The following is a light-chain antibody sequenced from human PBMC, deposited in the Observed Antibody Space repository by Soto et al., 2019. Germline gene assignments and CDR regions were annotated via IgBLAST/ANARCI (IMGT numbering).Light chain of an antibody. J-gene: IGLJ2*01. CDR3: CSYAGSYLVV. V-gene: IGLV2-11*01. CDR1: SSDVGGYNY. CDR2: DVS. Sequence: QSALTQPRSVSGSPGQSVTISCTGTSSDVGGYNYVSWYQQHPGKAPKLMIYDVSKRPSGVPDRSSGSKSGNTASLTISGLQAEDEADSYCCSYAGSYLVVFGGGTKLTVL.